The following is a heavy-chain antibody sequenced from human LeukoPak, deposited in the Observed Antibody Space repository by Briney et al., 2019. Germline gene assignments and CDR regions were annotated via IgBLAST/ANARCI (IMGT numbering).Heavy chain of an antibody. CDR1: GFRLTSYW. D-gene: IGHD2-15*01. J-gene: IGHJ4*02. V-gene: IGHV3-7*01. CDR2: IGQDGSVK. CDR3: GNQCSGGICPEN. Sequence: VGSLRLSCAASGFRLTSYWMTWVREAPGEGPEWVGNIGQDGSVKNYADSGKGRFTISRDNDKNSVFLQMNSVRAEDTSFYYCGNQCSGGICPENWGRGTLVTVSS.